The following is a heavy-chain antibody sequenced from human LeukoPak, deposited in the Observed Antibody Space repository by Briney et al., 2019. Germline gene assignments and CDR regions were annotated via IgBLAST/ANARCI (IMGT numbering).Heavy chain of an antibody. CDR2: ISSSGSTI. V-gene: IGHV3-48*03. CDR3: ARLRGYYDSSDH. Sequence: GGSLRLSCAASGFTFSSYEMNWVRQAPGNGLEWSSYISSSGSTIYYADSVKGRFTISRDNAKNTLYLQMNSLRLEDTAVYYCARLRGYYDSSDHWGQGTLVTVSS. D-gene: IGHD3-22*01. CDR1: GFTFSSYE. J-gene: IGHJ4*02.